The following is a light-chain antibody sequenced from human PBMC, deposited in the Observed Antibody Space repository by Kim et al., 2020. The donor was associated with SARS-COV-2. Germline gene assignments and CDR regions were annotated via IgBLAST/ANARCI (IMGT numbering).Light chain of an antibody. CDR1: QTVHNY. CDR3: QQRYQWPPIT. Sequence: PPGCRAPHSCRPSQTVHNYLAWYQQKPGQAPRLLIYDASNRATGIPARFSGSGSGTDFTLTITNVEPEDFAVYYCQQRYQWPPITFGQGTRLDVK. J-gene: IGKJ5*01. CDR2: DAS. V-gene: IGKV3-11*01.